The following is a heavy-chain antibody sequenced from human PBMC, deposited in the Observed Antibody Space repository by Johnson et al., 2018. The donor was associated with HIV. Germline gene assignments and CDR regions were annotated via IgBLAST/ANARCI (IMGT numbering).Heavy chain of an antibody. CDR2: ISFDGSKK. D-gene: IGHD4-17*01. Sequence: QVQLVESGGGVVRPGRSLRLSCAASGFIFSNYPMHWVRQAPGKGLEWVAVISFDGSKKYHADSVKGRFTISRDNSKNTLYLQMNSLRAEDTAVYYCARDVTKDAFDIWGQGTMVTVSS. V-gene: IGHV3-30*14. J-gene: IGHJ3*02. CDR3: ARDVTKDAFDI. CDR1: GFIFSNYP.